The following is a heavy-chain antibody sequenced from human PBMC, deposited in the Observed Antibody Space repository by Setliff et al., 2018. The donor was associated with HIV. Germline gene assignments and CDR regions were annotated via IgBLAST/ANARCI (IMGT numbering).Heavy chain of an antibody. V-gene: IGHV1-8*01. D-gene: IGHD3-22*01. CDR3: ARIPNHSSGFDY. J-gene: IGHJ4*02. Sequence: GASVKVSCKASGYTFTSFDINWVRQATGQGLEWMGWMNPDTGSTGYAQKFRGRVTMTRNTSTSTAYMELSSLNSEDTAVYYCARIPNHSSGFDYWGQGTPVTVSS. CDR1: GYTFTSFD. CDR2: MNPDTGST.